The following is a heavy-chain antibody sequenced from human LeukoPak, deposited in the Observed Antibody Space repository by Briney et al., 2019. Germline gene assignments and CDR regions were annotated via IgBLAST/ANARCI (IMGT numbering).Heavy chain of an antibody. J-gene: IGHJ4*02. CDR3: ARDSDDSGDFALDF. Sequence: GGSLRLSCAASGFTFSSYSMNWVRQAPGKGLEWVAVISHDGSNEYHADSVKGRFTISRDNSKNTVYLQVNSLRAEDTAVYYCARDSDDSGDFALDFWGPGTLVTVSS. CDR2: ISHDGSNE. D-gene: IGHD4-17*01. CDR1: GFTFSSYS. V-gene: IGHV3-30*03.